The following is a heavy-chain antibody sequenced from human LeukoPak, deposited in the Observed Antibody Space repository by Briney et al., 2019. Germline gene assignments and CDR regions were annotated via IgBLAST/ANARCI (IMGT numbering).Heavy chain of an antibody. J-gene: IGHJ4*02. Sequence: GGSLRLSCAASGYTFSDYWIHWVRHAPGKGLVWVSRINTDGSITNYADSVKGRFSISRDNAKNTLYLQMSSLRAEDTAVYYCARDRGPRTGFMVRGAYDYWGQGTLVTVSS. D-gene: IGHD3-10*01. CDR1: GYTFSDYW. CDR3: ARDRGPRTGFMVRGAYDY. V-gene: IGHV3-74*01. CDR2: INTDGSIT.